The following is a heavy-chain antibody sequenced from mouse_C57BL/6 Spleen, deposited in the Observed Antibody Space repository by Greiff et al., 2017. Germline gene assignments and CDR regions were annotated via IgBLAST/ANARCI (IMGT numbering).Heavy chain of an antibody. D-gene: IGHD1-1*01. J-gene: IGHJ4*01. Sequence: QVQLQQPGAELVRPGTSVKLSCKASGYTFTSYWMHWVKQRPGQGLEWIGVIDPSDSYTNYNQKFKGKATLTVDTSSSTAYMQLSSLTSEDSAVYYGARRGSNYYAMDYWGQGTSVTVSS. V-gene: IGHV1-59*01. CDR3: ARRGSNYYAMDY. CDR2: IDPSDSYT. CDR1: GYTFTSYW.